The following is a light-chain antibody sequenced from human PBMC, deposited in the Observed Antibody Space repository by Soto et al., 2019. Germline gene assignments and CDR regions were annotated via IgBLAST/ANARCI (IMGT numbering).Light chain of an antibody. V-gene: IGLV2-14*01. CDR3: SSYTSISTRV. Sequence: QSVLTQPASVSGSPGQSITISCTGTSSDVGGYNYVSWYQHHPGTAPKLIIYGVSNRPSGVSNRFSGSTSGNTASLTISGLQTEDEANYYCSSYTSISTRVFGGGTKVTVL. J-gene: IGLJ3*02. CDR2: GVS. CDR1: SSDVGGYNY.